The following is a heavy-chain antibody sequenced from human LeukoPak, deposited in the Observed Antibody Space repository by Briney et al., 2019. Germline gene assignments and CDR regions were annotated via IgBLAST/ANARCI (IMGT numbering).Heavy chain of an antibody. CDR2: IKQDGSEK. Sequence: GGSLRLSCTASGFTFSSYWMRWVRQAPGKGLEWVANIKQDGSEKYYGDSVKGRFTISRDNAKNSLYLQMNSLRAEDTAVYYCARDSPERGYSYGPLDNYFDYWGQGALVTVSS. CDR1: GFTFSSYW. D-gene: IGHD5-18*01. CDR3: ARDSPERGYSYGPLDNYFDY. J-gene: IGHJ4*02. V-gene: IGHV3-7*01.